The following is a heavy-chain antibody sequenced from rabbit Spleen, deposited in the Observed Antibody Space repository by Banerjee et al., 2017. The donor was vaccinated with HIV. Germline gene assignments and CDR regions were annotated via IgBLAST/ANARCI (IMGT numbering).Heavy chain of an antibody. D-gene: IGHD4-1*01. J-gene: IGHJ4*01. CDR1: GFDFSAYG. Sequence: QEQLVESGGGLVQPGGSLKLSCKASGFDFSAYGVSWVRQAPGKGLEWIGDIDPIFGIAVYASWVSGRFTISSHNAQNTLYLQLNSLTAADTATYFCVREVAGRFGLWGPGT. CDR2: IDPIFGIA. V-gene: IGHV1S47*01. CDR3: VREVAGRFGL.